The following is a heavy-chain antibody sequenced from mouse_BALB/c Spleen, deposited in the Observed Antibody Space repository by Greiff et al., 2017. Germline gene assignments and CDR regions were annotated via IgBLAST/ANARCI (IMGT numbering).Heavy chain of an antibody. Sequence: DVKLVESGPGLVKPSQSLSLTCTVTGYSITSDYAWNWIRQFPGNKLEWMGYISYSGSTSYNPSLKSRISITRDTSKNQFFLQLNSVTTEDTATYYCASYGGAMDYWGQGTSVTVSS. J-gene: IGHJ4*01. V-gene: IGHV3-2*02. CDR2: ISYSGST. D-gene: IGHD1-1*01. CDR3: ASYGGAMDY. CDR1: GYSITSDYA.